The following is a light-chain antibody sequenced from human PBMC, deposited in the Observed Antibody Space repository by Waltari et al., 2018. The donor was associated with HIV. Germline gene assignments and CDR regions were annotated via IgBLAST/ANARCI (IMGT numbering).Light chain of an antibody. CDR2: EVI. Sequence: QSALTQPASVSGSPGQSLTISCTGTSSDVGDYNYVSWYQQHPGTATKLMIYEVINRPSGVSTRFAGSKSGNTASLTISGLHAEDEADYYCSSYTSGSVVFGGGTKLTVL. CDR1: SSDVGDYNY. V-gene: IGLV2-14*01. CDR3: SSYTSGSVV. J-gene: IGLJ2*01.